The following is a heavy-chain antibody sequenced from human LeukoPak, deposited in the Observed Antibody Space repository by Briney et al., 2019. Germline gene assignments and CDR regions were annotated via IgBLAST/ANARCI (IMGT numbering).Heavy chain of an antibody. Sequence: GGSLRLSCAASGFTFSSYAMSWVRQAPGKGLEWVSAISGSGGSTGYADSVKGRFTISRDNAKNSLYLQMNSLRAEETALYYCARNGGGGYYYYMDVWGKGTTVTVSS. CDR1: GFTFSSYA. J-gene: IGHJ6*03. CDR2: ISGSGGST. CDR3: ARNGGGGYYYYMDV. V-gene: IGHV3-20*04. D-gene: IGHD3-16*01.